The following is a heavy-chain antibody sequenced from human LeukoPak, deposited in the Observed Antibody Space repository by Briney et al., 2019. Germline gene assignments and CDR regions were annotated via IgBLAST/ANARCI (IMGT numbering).Heavy chain of an antibody. V-gene: IGHV3-74*01. CDR1: GFTFSSYW. CDR3: GRAILGPSDY. D-gene: IGHD7-27*01. CDR2: INSDGSST. Sequence: PGGSLRLSCAASGFTFSSYWMRWVRQVPGKGLVWVSRINSDGSSTSYGDSMKGRFTISRDNAKNTLYLQMNSLRAEDTAVYYCGRAILGPSDYWGQGTLVTVSS. J-gene: IGHJ4*02.